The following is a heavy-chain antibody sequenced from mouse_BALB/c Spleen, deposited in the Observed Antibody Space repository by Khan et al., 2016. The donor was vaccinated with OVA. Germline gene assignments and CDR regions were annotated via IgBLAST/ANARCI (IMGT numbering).Heavy chain of an antibody. CDR3: ASRSI. Sequence: EVQLVESGGGIVQPGGSLKRSCAASRFTISSYGMSSVRQTPDKRLELVANIDSNGGRTDYQDSVKRRITNAGEDAKKGMYQQMRSLMSADTAISSFASRSIWGPGTTLTVSS. D-gene: IGHD2-3*01. CDR1: RFTISSYG. V-gene: IGHV5-6-3*01. J-gene: IGHJ2*01. CDR2: IDSNGGRT.